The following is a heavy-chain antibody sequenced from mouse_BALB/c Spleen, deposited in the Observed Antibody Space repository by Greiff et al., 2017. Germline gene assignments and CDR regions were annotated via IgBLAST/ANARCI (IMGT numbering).Heavy chain of an antibody. CDR1: GYTFTSYY. Sequence: QVHVKQSGPELVKPGASVRISCKASGYTFTSYYIHWVKQRPGQGLEWIGWIYPGNVNTKYNEKFKGKATLTADKSSSTAYMQLSSLTSEDSAVYFCAMGYDRVWFAYWGQGTLVTVSA. J-gene: IGHJ3*01. CDR2: IYPGNVNT. V-gene: IGHV1S56*01. CDR3: AMGYDRVWFAY. D-gene: IGHD2-2*01.